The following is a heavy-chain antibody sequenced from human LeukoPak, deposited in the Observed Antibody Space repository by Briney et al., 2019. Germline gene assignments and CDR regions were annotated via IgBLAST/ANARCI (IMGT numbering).Heavy chain of an antibody. V-gene: IGHV3-23*01. CDR2: LAGNGGTA. CDR1: GFTFSSFA. CDR3: AKGVESWLTYFDH. D-gene: IGHD5-18*01. J-gene: IGHJ4*02. Sequence: GGSLRLSCAASGFTFSSFAMAWVRQAPGTGLQWVSTLAGNGGTAYYAESVRGRFTISRDNSKNTLSLQMNSPRVEDTAMYYCAKGVESWLTYFDHWGQGTLVTVSS.